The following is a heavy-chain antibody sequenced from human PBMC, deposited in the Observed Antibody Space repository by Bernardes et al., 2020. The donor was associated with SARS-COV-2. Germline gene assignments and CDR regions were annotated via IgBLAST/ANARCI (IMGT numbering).Heavy chain of an antibody. J-gene: IGHJ3*02. D-gene: IGHD6-13*01. V-gene: IGHV4-34*01. CDR3: ARNMAAAGTRVSAFDI. CDR1: GGSFSGYY. Sequence: SETLSLTRAVYGGSFSGYYWSWIRQPPGKGLEWIGEINHSGSTNYNPSLKSRVTISVDTSKNQFSLKLSSVTAADTAVYYCARNMAAAGTRVSAFDIWGQGTMVTVSS. CDR2: INHSGST.